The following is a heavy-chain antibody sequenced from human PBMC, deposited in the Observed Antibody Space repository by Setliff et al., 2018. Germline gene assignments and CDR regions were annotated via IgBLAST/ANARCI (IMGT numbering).Heavy chain of an antibody. J-gene: IGHJ4*02. V-gene: IGHV4-39*01. CDR3: ATLRYFDWFLFDY. CDR1: GASITSINYY. Sequence: SETLSLTCTVSGASITSINYYWGLIRQPPGKGLEWIGSIYYSGSTYYNPSPKSRVTISVDTSKNQFSLKLSSVTAADTAVYYCATLRYFDWFLFDYWGQGTLVTVS. CDR2: IYYSGST. D-gene: IGHD3-9*01.